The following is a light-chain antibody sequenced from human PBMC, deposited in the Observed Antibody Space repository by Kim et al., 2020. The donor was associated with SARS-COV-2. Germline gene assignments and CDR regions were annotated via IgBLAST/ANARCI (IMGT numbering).Light chain of an antibody. CDR3: QQYNNWPPYS. CDR1: QSVSSN. CDR2: GAS. Sequence: VSPGERATLSCRASQSVSSNLAWYQQKPGQAPRLRIYGASTRATGIPARFSGSGSGTEFTLTISSLQSEDFAVYYCQQYNNWPPYSFGQGTKLEIK. V-gene: IGKV3-15*01. J-gene: IGKJ2*03.